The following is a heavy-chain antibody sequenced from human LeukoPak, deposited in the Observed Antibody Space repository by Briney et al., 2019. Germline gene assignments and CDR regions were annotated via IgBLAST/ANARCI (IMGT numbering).Heavy chain of an antibody. D-gene: IGHD3-10*01. Sequence: GGSLRLSCAASGFTFSSYGMHRVRQAPGKGLEWVAVISYDGSNKYYADSVKGRFTISRDNSKNTLYLQMNSLRAEDTAVYYCAKDRGSGSHYYYAMDVWGKGTTVTVSS. CDR1: GFTFSSYG. CDR2: ISYDGSNK. J-gene: IGHJ6*04. V-gene: IGHV3-30*18. CDR3: AKDRGSGSHYYYAMDV.